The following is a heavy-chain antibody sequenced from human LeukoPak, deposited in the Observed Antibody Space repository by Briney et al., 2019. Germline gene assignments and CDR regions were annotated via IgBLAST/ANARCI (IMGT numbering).Heavy chain of an antibody. D-gene: IGHD3-3*01. CDR3: ARYSRDFWSGPLLANYFDY. Sequence: PGGSLRLSCAASGFTFSSYWMSWVRQAPGKGLEWVANIKQDGSEKYYVDSVKGRFTISRDNAKNSLYLQMNSLRAEDTAVYYCARYSRDFWSGPLLANYFDYWGQGTLVTVSS. CDR1: GFTFSSYW. V-gene: IGHV3-7*01. J-gene: IGHJ4*02. CDR2: IKQDGSEK.